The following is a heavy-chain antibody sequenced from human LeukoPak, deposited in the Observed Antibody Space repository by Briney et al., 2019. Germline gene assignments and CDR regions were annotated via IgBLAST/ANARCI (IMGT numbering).Heavy chain of an antibody. CDR3: ARGYYDFWSDYYTHFDY. CDR1: GFTFSRDS. J-gene: IGHJ4*02. D-gene: IGHD3-3*01. V-gene: IGHV3-48*01. CDR2: INDGSSPI. Sequence: HPGGPLRLSCAASGFTFSRDSMNWVRQAPGKGLEWVSYINDGSSPIYYADSVRGRFTISRDNAKNSLYLQMNSLRAEDTAVYYCARGYYDFWSDYYTHFDYWGQGTLVTVSS.